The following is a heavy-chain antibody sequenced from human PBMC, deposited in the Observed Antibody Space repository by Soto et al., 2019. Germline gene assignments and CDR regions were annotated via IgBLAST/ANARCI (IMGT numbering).Heavy chain of an antibody. Sequence: QVQLVQSGSEVKRPGSSVRVSCKAVGGTFSDYVISWVRQAPGQGLEWMGGIIAMSGTVNNTQKFQERVTITADESTSTAYMELSSLRSEDTAIYYCAREAGYNWFDPWGQRTLVTVSS. D-gene: IGHD6-13*01. V-gene: IGHV1-69*01. CDR2: IIAMSGTV. CDR1: GGTFSDYV. CDR3: AREAGYNWFDP. J-gene: IGHJ5*02.